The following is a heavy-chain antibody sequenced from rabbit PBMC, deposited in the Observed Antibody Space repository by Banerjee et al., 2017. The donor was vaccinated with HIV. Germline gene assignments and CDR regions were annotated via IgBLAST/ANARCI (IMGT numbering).Heavy chain of an antibody. V-gene: IGHV1S45*01. Sequence: QEQLEESGGDLVKPEGSLTLTCTASGFSFSNNYVMCWVRQAPGKGLEWIACINSSSGNTVYARWAKGRFTISKTSSTTVTLQMTSLTAADTATYFCAIMNSRGWGDFNLWGPGTLVTVS. CDR2: INSSSGNT. CDR3: AIMNSRGWGDFNL. J-gene: IGHJ4*01. CDR1: GFSFSNNYV. D-gene: IGHD4-1*01.